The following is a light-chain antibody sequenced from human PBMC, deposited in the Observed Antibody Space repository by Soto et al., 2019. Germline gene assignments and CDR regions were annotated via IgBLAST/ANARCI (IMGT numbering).Light chain of an antibody. CDR3: QQRAT. CDR2: DAS. J-gene: IGKJ2*01. V-gene: IGKV3-11*01. CDR1: QSVSSY. Sequence: EIVLTQSPATLSLSPGERATLSCRASQSVSSYLAWYQQKPGQAPRILIYDASNRPTGIPARFSGSVSGTDFTRTISSLEPEYFAVYYCQQRATFGQGTKLEIK.